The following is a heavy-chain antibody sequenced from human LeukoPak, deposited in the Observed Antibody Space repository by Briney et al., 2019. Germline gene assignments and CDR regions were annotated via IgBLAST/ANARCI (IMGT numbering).Heavy chain of an antibody. J-gene: IGHJ6*02. V-gene: IGHV1-69*13. Sequence: SVKVSCKASGGTFSSYAISWVRQAPGQGLEWMGGIIPIFGTANYAQKFQGRVTITADESTSTAYMELSSLRSEDTAVYYCARDIVVVPAPRKYYGMDVWGQGTTVTVSS. CDR3: ARDIVVVPAPRKYYGMDV. D-gene: IGHD2-2*01. CDR1: GGTFSSYA. CDR2: IIPIFGTA.